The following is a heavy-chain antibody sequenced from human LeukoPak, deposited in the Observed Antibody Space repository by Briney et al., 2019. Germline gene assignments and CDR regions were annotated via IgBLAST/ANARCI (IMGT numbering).Heavy chain of an antibody. V-gene: IGHV4-38-2*02. D-gene: IGHD6-19*01. J-gene: IGHJ4*02. CDR1: GYSIRSGYY. CDR2: IYQSGST. CDR3: ARWAVSGITY. Sequence: SETLSLTCTVSGYSIRSGYYWGWIRQPPGKGLEWIVTIYQSGSTYYNPSLKSRVTISVDTSKNQFSLKLTSVTAADTAIYYCARWAVSGITYXXQGTXXTVS.